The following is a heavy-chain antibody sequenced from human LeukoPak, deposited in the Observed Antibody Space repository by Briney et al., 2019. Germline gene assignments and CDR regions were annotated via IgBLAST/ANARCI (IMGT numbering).Heavy chain of an antibody. D-gene: IGHD3-10*01. CDR1: GGSISSYY. CDR3: ARDGTKGSYSEKGWFDP. CDR2: IYTSGST. Sequence: SETLSLTCTVSGGSISSYYWSWIRQPAGKGLEWIGRIYTSGSTNYNPSLKSRVTMSVDTSKNQFYLKLSSVTAADTAVYYCARDGTKGSYSEKGWFDPWDQGTLVTVSS. J-gene: IGHJ5*02. V-gene: IGHV4-4*07.